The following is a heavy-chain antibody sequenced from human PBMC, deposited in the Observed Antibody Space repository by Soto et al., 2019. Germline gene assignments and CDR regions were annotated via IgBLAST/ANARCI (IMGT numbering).Heavy chain of an antibody. D-gene: IGHD2-15*01. V-gene: IGHV1-18*01. CDR2: ISAYNGNT. J-gene: IGHJ4*02. CDR3: ARALYRSDGSCRGDH. Sequence: ASVKVSCKASGYTFDSYAFTWVRQAPGQGLEWMGWISAYNGNTKSAEKVQGRLTMTTATSTTTAYMELRSLISDDTAVYYCARALYRSDGSCRGDHWGQGTLVTVSS. CDR1: GYTFDSYA.